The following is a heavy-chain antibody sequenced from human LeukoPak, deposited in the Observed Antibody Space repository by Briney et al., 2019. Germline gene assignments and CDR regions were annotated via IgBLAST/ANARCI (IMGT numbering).Heavy chain of an antibody. CDR3: ARAPGTYSSGSYPFDY. Sequence: PSETLSLTCTVSGGSISSYYWSWIRQPPGKGLEWIGYIYYSGSTNYNPSLKSRVTISVDTSKNQFSLKLSSVTAADTAVYYCARAPGTYSSGSYPFDYWGQGTLVTVSS. CDR1: GGSISSYY. V-gene: IGHV4-59*01. D-gene: IGHD3-10*01. CDR2: IYYSGST. J-gene: IGHJ4*02.